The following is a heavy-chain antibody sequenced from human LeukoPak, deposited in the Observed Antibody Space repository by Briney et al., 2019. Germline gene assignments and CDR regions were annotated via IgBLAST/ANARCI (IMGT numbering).Heavy chain of an antibody. CDR3: AKEGDTALVTGYFDL. D-gene: IGHD5-18*01. CDR1: GGTFSSYA. CDR2: IIPIFGTA. V-gene: IGHV1-69*01. Sequence: SVKVSCKASGGTFSSYAISWVRQAPGQGLEWMGGIIPIFGTANYAQKFQGRVTITADESTSTAYMELSSLRSEDTAVYYCAKEGDTALVTGYFDLWGRGTLVTVSS. J-gene: IGHJ2*01.